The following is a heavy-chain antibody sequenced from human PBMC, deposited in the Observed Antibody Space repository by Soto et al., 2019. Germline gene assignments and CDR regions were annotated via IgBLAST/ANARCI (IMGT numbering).Heavy chain of an antibody. J-gene: IGHJ4*02. Sequence: QVQLVQSGAEVKKPGSSVKVSCKASGGTFSSYAISWVRQAPGQGLEWMGGIIPIFGTANYAQKFQGRVTITADKSTSTAYMELSSLRSEDTAVYYCARTKYYYDSSGYYYMYWGQGTLVTVSS. CDR2: IIPIFGTA. V-gene: IGHV1-69*06. D-gene: IGHD3-22*01. CDR3: ARTKYYYDSSGYYYMY. CDR1: GGTFSSYA.